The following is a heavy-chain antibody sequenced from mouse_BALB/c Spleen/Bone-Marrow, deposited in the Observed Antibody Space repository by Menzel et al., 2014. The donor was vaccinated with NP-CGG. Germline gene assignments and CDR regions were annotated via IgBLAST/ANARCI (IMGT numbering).Heavy chain of an antibody. D-gene: IGHD1-1*01. CDR3: GGVTTGVAKNYYYAMDY. J-gene: IGHJ4*01. CDR2: INPYNGDT. CDR1: GYSFTGYF. Sequence: EVKLMESGPELVKPGASVKISCKASGYSFTGYFMNWVKQSHGKSLEWIGRINPYNGDTFYNQKFKGKATLTVDKSSSTAHMELLSLTSEDAAVYYCGGVTTGVAKNYYYAMDYWGQGTPVTVCS. V-gene: IGHV1-37*01.